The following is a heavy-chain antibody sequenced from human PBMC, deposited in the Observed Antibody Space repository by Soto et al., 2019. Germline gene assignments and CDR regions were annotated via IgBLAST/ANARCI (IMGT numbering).Heavy chain of an antibody. CDR1: GGSISSSGYY. CDR2: LYYSGNT. D-gene: IGHD3-16*01. J-gene: IGHJ6*02. CDR3: ANHRDYDGISV. V-gene: IGHV4-39*01. Sequence: QLQLQESGPGLVKPSETLSLTCTVSGGSISSSGYYWGWIRQPPGKGLEWVGSLYYSGNTYYNPSLKTRVTMSIDRSKCQFSLQLRSLTAAETAVYYCANHRDYDGISVWGQGTAVTVS.